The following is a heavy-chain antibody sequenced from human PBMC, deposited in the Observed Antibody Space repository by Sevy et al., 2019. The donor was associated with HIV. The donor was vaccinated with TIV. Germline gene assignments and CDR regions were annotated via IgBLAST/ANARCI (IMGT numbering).Heavy chain of an antibody. J-gene: IGHJ4*02. CDR3: ARDRAYSAVDY. V-gene: IGHV3-7*01. CDR2: INEDGSRL. CDR1: GFTFSDSW. D-gene: IGHD5-18*01. Sequence: GGSLRLSCVASGFTFSDSWMIWVRQAPGKGLERIAFINEDGSRLGYVDSVRGRFTISRENIKNSLYLQMNNLRAEDTALYCCARDRAYSAVDYWCQGTLVTVSS.